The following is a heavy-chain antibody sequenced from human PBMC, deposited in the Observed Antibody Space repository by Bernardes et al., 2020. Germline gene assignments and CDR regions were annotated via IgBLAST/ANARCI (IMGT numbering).Heavy chain of an antibody. CDR2: ISGSGGST. V-gene: IGHV3-23*01. CDR3: AKSDDPGYRAEVN. J-gene: IGHJ4*02. CDR1: GFTFSSYA. Sequence: GGFLRLSCAASGFTFSSYAMSWVRQAPGKGLEWVAAISGSGGSTYYADSVKGRFTIARDNSKNTLYLQRNSLRAEDTAVYYCAKSDDPGYRAEVNWGQGNLVTVSS. D-gene: IGHD3-9*01.